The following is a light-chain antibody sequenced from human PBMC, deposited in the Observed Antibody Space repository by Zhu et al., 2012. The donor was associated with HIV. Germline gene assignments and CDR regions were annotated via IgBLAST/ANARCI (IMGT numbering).Light chain of an antibody. CDR1: QSVTND. Sequence: EIVLTQSPGTLSLSPGDRATLSCRASQSVTNDYLAWYQQKPGQAPRLLIYGASTRATGIPARFSGSGSGTEFTLTISSLQSEDFAVYYCQQYNNWPPTFGQGTKVEIK. V-gene: IGKV3-15*01. CDR2: GAS. CDR3: QQYNNWPPT. J-gene: IGKJ1*01.